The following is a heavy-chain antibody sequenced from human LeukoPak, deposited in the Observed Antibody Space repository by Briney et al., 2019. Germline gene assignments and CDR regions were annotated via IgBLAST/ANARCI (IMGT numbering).Heavy chain of an antibody. CDR1: GYSFTSYW. Sequence: GESLKISCKGSGYSFTSYWIGWVRQMPGKGLEWMGIIYPGDSDTRYSPSFQGQVTISADKSISTAYLQWSSLKASDTAMYYCARGGDLTYYYDSSGYYPCWGQGTLVTVSS. D-gene: IGHD3-22*01. J-gene: IGHJ4*02. CDR2: IYPGDSDT. CDR3: ARGGDLTYYYDSSGYYPC. V-gene: IGHV5-51*01.